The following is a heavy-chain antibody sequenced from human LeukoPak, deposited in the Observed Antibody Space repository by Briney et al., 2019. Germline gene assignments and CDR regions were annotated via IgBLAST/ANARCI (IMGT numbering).Heavy chain of an antibody. V-gene: IGHV1-69*13. CDR1: GGTFSSYA. Sequence: GASVKVSCKASGGTFSSYAISWVRQAPGQGLEWMGGIIPIFGTANYAQKFQGRVTITADESTSTAYMELSSLRSEDTAVYYCARGYCSSTSCYSFYYYYGMDVWGQGTTVTVSS. CDR2: IIPIFGTA. D-gene: IGHD2-2*01. J-gene: IGHJ6*02. CDR3: ARGYCSSTSCYSFYYYYGMDV.